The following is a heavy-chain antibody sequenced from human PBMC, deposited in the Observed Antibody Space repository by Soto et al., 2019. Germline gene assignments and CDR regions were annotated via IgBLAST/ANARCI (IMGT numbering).Heavy chain of an antibody. D-gene: IGHD1-20*01. J-gene: IGHJ4*02. Sequence: QVHLVESGGGVVQPGRSLTLSCAASGFTLSDHSMHWFRQAPGKGLEWVAHVSFNGNILAYADSVKGRFTISRDNSNNTVFLQVTCLRLADTALYYCVRITSMMYFFDHWGQEAQFTVSS. CDR3: VRITSMMYFFDH. CDR2: VSFNGNIL. V-gene: IGHV3-30*04. CDR1: GFTLSDHS.